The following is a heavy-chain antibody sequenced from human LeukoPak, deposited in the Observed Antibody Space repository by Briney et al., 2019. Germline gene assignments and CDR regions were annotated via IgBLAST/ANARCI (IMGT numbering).Heavy chain of an antibody. D-gene: IGHD1-26*01. CDR1: GFTFDNYR. CDR2: VNADGGNT. J-gene: IGHJ4*02. V-gene: IGHV3-23*01. Sequence: GGSLRPSCAASGFTFDNYRMSWVRQAPGKGLEWVSTVNADGGNTYYADSVKGRFTISRDNSKSTLILQMDSLRVEDTALYYCTKRVKYGGTWDHFADWGQGTLVTVSS. CDR3: TKRVKYGGTWDHFAD.